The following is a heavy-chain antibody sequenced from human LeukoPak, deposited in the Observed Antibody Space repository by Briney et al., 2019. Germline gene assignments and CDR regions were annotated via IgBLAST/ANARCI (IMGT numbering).Heavy chain of an antibody. CDR1: GFPFSSYW. CDR2: IKQDGSEK. J-gene: IGHJ4*02. D-gene: IGHD2-8*01. V-gene: IGHV3-7*01. Sequence: PGGSLRLSCVASGFPFSSYWVTWVRQAPGKGLEWVGNIKQDGSEKYYMDSVKGRFTISRDNAKNSVYLQMNSLRAEDTAVYYCASLTYCTNGVCSQGGYWGQGTLVTVSS. CDR3: ASLTYCTNGVCSQGGY.